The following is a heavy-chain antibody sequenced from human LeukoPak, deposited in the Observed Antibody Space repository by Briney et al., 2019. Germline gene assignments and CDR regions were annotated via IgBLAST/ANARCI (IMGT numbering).Heavy chain of an antibody. CDR1: GFTFSSYA. CDR3: ASGRSSSSYGMDV. V-gene: IGHV3-30*03. J-gene: IGHJ6*02. Sequence: GGSLRLCCAASGFTFSSYAMSWVRQAPGKGLEWVAVISYDGSNKYYADSVKGRFTISRDNSKNTLYLQMNSLRAEDTAVYYCASGRSSSSYGMDVWGQGTTVTVSS. D-gene: IGHD6-13*01. CDR2: ISYDGSNK.